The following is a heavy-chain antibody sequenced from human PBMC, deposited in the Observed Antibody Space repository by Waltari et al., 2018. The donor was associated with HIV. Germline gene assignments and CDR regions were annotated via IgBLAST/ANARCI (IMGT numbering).Heavy chain of an antibody. CDR3: ASSARLIAAPPVHWFDP. CDR1: GGSFSGYY. D-gene: IGHD6-6*01. Sequence: QVQLQQWGAGLLKPSETLSLTCAVYGGSFSGYYWSWIRQPPGTGLELIGEINHSGSTNYNPSLKSRVTISVDTSKNQFSLKLSSVTAADTAVYYCASSARLIAAPPVHWFDPWGQGTLVTVSS. V-gene: IGHV4-34*01. CDR2: INHSGST. J-gene: IGHJ5*02.